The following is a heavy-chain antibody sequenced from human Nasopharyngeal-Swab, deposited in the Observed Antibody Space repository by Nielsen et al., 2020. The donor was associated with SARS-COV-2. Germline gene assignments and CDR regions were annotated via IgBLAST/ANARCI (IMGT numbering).Heavy chain of an antibody. V-gene: IGHV3-7*03. CDR3: ARDTVLLYRGGMDV. CDR1: GFTFSSYW. J-gene: IGHJ6*02. Sequence: GESLKISCAASGFTFSSYWMSWVRQAPGKGLEWVANIKQDGSEKYYVDSVKGRFTISRDNAKNSLYLQMNSLRAEDTAVYYCARDTVLLYRGGMDVWGQGTTVTVSS. D-gene: IGHD3-10*01. CDR2: IKQDGSEK.